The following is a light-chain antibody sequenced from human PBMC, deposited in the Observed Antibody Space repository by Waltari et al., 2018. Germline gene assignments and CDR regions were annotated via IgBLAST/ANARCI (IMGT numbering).Light chain of an antibody. CDR1: EGIPSF. CDR2: DAS. CDR3: QHSYTTPWT. J-gene: IGKJ1*01. Sequence: DILMTQFPSSLADSVGDRVTITCRASEGIPSFLNWYQQKPGKAPKLLICDASSLQSGVPARFSGSGSGTDFILTISSLQPEDFATYYCQHSYTTPWTFGQGTKVEIK. V-gene: IGKV1-39*01.